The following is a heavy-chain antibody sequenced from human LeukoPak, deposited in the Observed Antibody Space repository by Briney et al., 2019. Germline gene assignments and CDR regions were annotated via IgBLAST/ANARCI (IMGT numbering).Heavy chain of an antibody. Sequence: SETLSLTCTVSSDSIFTSNWWSWVRQPPGKGLEWIGQIFHSGSTSYSPSLKSRVTISVDTSKNQFSLKLSSVTAADTAVYYCARAQVGATTQSSFDYWGQGTLVTVSS. CDR3: ARAQVGATTQSSFDY. CDR1: SDSIFTSNW. V-gene: IGHV4-4*02. J-gene: IGHJ4*02. D-gene: IGHD1-26*01. CDR2: IFHSGST.